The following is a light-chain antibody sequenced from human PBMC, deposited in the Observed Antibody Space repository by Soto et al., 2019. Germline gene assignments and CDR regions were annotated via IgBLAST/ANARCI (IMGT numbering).Light chain of an antibody. Sequence: EIQLKQAPYGMCASVGDRVTITRRASQSISSWLAWYQQKPGKAPKLLIYDASSLESGVPSRFSGSGSGTEFTLTISSLQPDDFATYYCQQYNSYAGLTFAAGTKVDIK. CDR2: DAS. V-gene: IGKV1-5*01. J-gene: IGKJ3*01. CDR1: QSISSW. CDR3: QQYNSYAGLT.